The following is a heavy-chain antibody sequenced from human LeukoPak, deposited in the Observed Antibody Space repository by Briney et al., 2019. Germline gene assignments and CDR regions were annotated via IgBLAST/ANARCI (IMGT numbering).Heavy chain of an antibody. J-gene: IGHJ4*02. D-gene: IGHD6-6*01. V-gene: IGHV3-23*01. Sequence: HPGGSLRLSCAASGFTFSTYAMSWVRQAPGKGLEWVSVISGSGDNTFYADSVKGRFTISRDNSKNTLYLQMSSLRAEDTALYYCVKDRPTGYTSSSLGVDYWGQGTLVAVSS. CDR2: ISGSGDNT. CDR1: GFTFSTYA. CDR3: VKDRPTGYTSSSLGVDY.